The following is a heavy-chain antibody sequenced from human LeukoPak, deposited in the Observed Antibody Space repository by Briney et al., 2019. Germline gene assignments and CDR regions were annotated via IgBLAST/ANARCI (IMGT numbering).Heavy chain of an antibody. V-gene: IGHV1-2*02. CDR1: GYTFTDYY. Sequence: ASVKVSCKASGYTFTDYYMHWARQAPGQGLEWMGWIHSNSGGTSYAQKFQGRVTMTRDTSISTAYMELSRLRSDDTAVYYCARERGGNSGYDYWGQGTLVTVSS. CDR3: ARERGGNSGYDY. CDR2: IHSNSGGT. D-gene: IGHD4-23*01. J-gene: IGHJ4*02.